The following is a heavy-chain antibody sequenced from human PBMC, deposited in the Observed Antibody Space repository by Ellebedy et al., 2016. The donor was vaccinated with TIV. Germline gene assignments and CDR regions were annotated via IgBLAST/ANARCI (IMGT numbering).Heavy chain of an antibody. D-gene: IGHD4-23*01. CDR2: IFSAADGGET. CDR1: GFTVTTNY. Sequence: GESLKISCAASGFTVTTNYMNWVRQAPGKGLEWVSVIFSAADGGETHYADSVKGRFTISRDSSKNTQYLQMNSLRAEDTAVYYCARDAAGNGGKLDYWGQGALVTVSS. J-gene: IGHJ4*02. V-gene: IGHV3-53*01. CDR3: ARDAAGNGGKLDY.